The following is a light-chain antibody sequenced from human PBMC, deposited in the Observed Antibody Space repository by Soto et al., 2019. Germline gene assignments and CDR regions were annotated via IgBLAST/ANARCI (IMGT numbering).Light chain of an antibody. CDR3: QHYNTYSEA. V-gene: IGKV3-15*01. Sequence: EIVMTQSPATLSSSPGERATPSCRASQSVSSNLAWYQQKPGQAPRLLIYGASTRATGIPARFSGSGSGTEFTLTITSLQPDDFATYYCQHYNTYSEAFGQGTKVDIK. CDR1: QSVSSN. CDR2: GAS. J-gene: IGKJ1*01.